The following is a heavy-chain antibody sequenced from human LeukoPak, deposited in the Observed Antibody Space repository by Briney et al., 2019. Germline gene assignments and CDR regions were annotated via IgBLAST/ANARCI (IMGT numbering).Heavy chain of an antibody. CDR1: GYTFTSYG. V-gene: IGHV1-18*01. J-gene: IGHJ5*02. D-gene: IGHD2-2*03. CDR3: ARDLVIVVVPAATVNWFDP. CDR2: ISAYNGNT. Sequence: ASVKVSCKASGYTFTSYGISWVRRAPGQGLEWMGWISAYNGNTNYAQKLQGRVTMTTDTSTSTAYMELRSLRSDDTAVYYCARDLVIVVVPAATVNWFDPWGQGTLVTVSS.